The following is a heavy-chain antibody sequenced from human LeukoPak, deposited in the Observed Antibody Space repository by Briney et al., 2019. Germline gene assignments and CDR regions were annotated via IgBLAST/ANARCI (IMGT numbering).Heavy chain of an antibody. CDR1: GYSISSGYY. J-gene: IGHJ3*02. D-gene: IGHD1-26*01. V-gene: IGHV4-38-2*01. CDR2: IYHSGNT. Sequence: RPSETLSLTCAVSGYSISSGYYWGWIRQPPGKGLEWIGSIYHSGNTYYNPSLKSRVTISVDTSKNQFSLKLSSVTAADTAVYYCASYSSHDAFDIWGQGTMVTVSS. CDR3: ASYSSHDAFDI.